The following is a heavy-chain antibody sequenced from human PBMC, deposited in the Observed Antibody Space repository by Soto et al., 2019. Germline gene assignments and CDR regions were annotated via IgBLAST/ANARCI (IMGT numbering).Heavy chain of an antibody. Sequence: ASVKVSCKASGYTFTSYYMHWVRQAPGQGLEWMGIINPSGGSTSYAQKFQGRVTMTRDTSTSTVYMELSSLRSEDTAVYYCARPTAMGNYYYYGMDVCGQGTTVTVSS. CDR2: INPSGGST. D-gene: IGHD5-18*01. CDR1: GYTFTSYY. J-gene: IGHJ6*01. CDR3: ARPTAMGNYYYYGMDV. V-gene: IGHV1-46*01.